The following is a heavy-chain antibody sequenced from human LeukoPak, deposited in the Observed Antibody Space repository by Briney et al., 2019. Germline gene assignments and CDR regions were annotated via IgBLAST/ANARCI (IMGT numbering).Heavy chain of an antibody. CDR1: GFSFNVYA. D-gene: IGHD3-3*01. CDR2: IGSGSVDK. V-gene: IGHV3-23*01. CDR3: AKRVPLTALDS. Sequence: GRSLRLSCAASGFSFNVYAMGWVRQAPGKGLEWVSVIGSGSVDKHYADTVRGRFDISGDNSKNRLFLQMNSLRVEDSGVYYCAKRVPLTALDSWGQGTLVTVSS. J-gene: IGHJ5*01.